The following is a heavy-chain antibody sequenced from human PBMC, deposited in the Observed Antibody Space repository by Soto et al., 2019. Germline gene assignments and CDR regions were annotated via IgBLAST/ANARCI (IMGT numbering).Heavy chain of an antibody. CDR1: GLTFSNYW. CDR3: TRGLETTVNAFDI. V-gene: IGHV3-74*01. D-gene: IGHD4-17*01. Sequence: PGGSLRLSCAASGLTFSNYWMHWVRQAPGKGLVWLSRMNSDGSNTKYADSVKGRFTISRDNARNTVYLQMNSLLAEDTAVYFCTRGLETTVNAFDIWGQGTIVTVSS. CDR2: MNSDGSNT. J-gene: IGHJ3*02.